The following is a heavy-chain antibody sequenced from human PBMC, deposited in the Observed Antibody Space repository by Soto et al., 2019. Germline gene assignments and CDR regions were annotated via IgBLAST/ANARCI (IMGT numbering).Heavy chain of an antibody. D-gene: IGHD3-10*01. J-gene: IGHJ6*02. CDR1: GGSFSGYY. V-gene: IGHV4-34*01. CDR2: INHSGST. CDR3: ARGVRITMVRGVRHYYYGMDV. Sequence: QVQLQQWGAGLLKPSETLSLTCAVYGGSFSGYYWSWIRQPPGKGLEWIGEINHSGSTNYNPSLKSRVTLSVDTSKNQFSVELSSGTAADTAVYYCARGVRITMVRGVRHYYYGMDVWAKGPRSPSP.